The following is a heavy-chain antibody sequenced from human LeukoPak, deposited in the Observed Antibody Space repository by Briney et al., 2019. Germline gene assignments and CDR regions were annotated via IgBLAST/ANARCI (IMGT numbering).Heavy chain of an antibody. D-gene: IGHD5-18*01. V-gene: IGHV3-7*01. CDR1: GFTFSNYW. Sequence: GGSLRLSCAASGFTFSNYWMSWVRQAPGKGLEWVSNIKQDGSEKYYVDSVKGRFTISRDNAKNLLYVQMNSLRAEDTAVYYCARPAIGYRYGSSWFDPWGQGTLVTVSS. J-gene: IGHJ5*02. CDR3: ARPAIGYRYGSSWFDP. CDR2: IKQDGSEK.